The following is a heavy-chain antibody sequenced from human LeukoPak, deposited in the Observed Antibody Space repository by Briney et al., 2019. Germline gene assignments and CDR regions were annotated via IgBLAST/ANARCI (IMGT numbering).Heavy chain of an antibody. Sequence: TPSETLSLTCAVYGGSFSGYYWSWLRQPPGKGLEWLGEINHSGSTNYNPSLKSRVTISVDTSKNQFSLKLTSVTAADTAVYYCARGVCSGGSCYSEWNYWGQGTLVTVSS. CDR2: INHSGST. J-gene: IGHJ4*02. CDR3: ARGVCSGGSCYSEWNY. D-gene: IGHD2-15*01. V-gene: IGHV4-34*01. CDR1: GGSFSGYY.